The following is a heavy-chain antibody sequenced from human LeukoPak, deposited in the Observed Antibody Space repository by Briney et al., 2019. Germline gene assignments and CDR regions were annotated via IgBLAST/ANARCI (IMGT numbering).Heavy chain of an antibody. Sequence: SETLSLTCTVSGVSISSYYWSWIRQPAGKGLEWIGRIYTTGSTSYNPSLKSRVTMSVDTSKNQFSLNLSSVTAADTAVYYCATSFGSYYGPFDYWGQGTLVTVSS. J-gene: IGHJ4*02. V-gene: IGHV4-4*07. D-gene: IGHD1-26*01. CDR1: GVSISSYY. CDR2: IYTTGST. CDR3: ATSFGSYYGPFDY.